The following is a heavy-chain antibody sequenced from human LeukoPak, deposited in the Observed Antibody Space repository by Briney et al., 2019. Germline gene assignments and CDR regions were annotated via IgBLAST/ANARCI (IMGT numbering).Heavy chain of an antibody. V-gene: IGHV3-21*01. J-gene: IGHJ4*02. Sequence: PGGSLRLSCAASGFTFSSYSMNWVRQAPGKGLEWVSSISSSSSYIYYADSVKGRFTISRDNAKNSLYLQMNSLRAEDTAVYYCATGYCSSTSCPIRWGQGTLVTVSS. D-gene: IGHD2-2*01. CDR1: GFTFSSYS. CDR2: ISSSSSYI. CDR3: ATGYCSSTSCPIR.